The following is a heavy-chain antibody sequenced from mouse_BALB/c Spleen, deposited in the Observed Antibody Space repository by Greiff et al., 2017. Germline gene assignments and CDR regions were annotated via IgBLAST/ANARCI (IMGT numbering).Heavy chain of an antibody. CDR1: GFTFTDYY. Sequence: EVKLQESGGGLVQPGGSLRLSCATSGFTFTDYYMSWVRQPPGKALEWLGFIRNKANGYTTEYSASVKGRFTISRDNSQSILYLQMNTLRAEDSATYYCAREGILRVAWFAYWGQGTLVTVSA. V-gene: IGHV7-3*02. CDR3: AREGILRVAWFAY. J-gene: IGHJ3*01. D-gene: IGHD1-1*01. CDR2: IRNKANGYTT.